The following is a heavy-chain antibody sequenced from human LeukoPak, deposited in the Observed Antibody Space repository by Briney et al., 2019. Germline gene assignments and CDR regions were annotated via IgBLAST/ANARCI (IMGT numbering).Heavy chain of an antibody. J-gene: IGHJ6*02. CDR2: ILYDGRSK. V-gene: IGHV3-30*04. CDR3: ARNQQLGGHSYYYYGMDV. CDR1: GLTFSNHA. Sequence: GGSLRLSCVGSGLTFSNHAWHWVRQVPGKGLEWVAVILYDGRSKYYADSVKGRFTISRDNSKNTLYLQMNSLRADDTAIYYCARNQQLGGHSYYYYGMDVWGQGTTVTVSS. D-gene: IGHD3-16*01.